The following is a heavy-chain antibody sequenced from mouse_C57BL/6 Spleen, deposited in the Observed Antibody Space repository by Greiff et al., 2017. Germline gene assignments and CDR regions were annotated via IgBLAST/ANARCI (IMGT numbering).Heavy chain of an antibody. D-gene: IGHD2-1*01. J-gene: IGHJ3*01. CDR1: GFTFSSYA. CDR2: ISSGGDYI. Sequence: DVMLVESGEGLVKPGGSLKLSCAASGFTFSSYAMSWVRQTPEKRLEWVAYISSGGDYIYYADTVKGRFTISRDNARNTLYLQMSSLKSEDTAMYYCTSYGNSFAYWGQGTLVTVSA. CDR3: TSYGNSFAY. V-gene: IGHV5-9-1*02.